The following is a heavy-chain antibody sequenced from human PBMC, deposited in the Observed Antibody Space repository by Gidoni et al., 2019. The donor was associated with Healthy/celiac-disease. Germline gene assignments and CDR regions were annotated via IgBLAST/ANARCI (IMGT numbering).Heavy chain of an antibody. CDR1: GITFSRYA. CDR2: ISGSGGST. CDR3: AKAHGLTGYSGYDFSYYYMDV. D-gene: IGHD5-12*01. Sequence: EVQLLESGGGLVQPGGSLSLSCAASGITFSRYAMSWVRQAPGKGLEWVSAISGSGGSTYYADSVKGRFTISRDNSKNTLYLQMNSLRAEDTAVYYCAKAHGLTGYSGYDFSYYYMDVWGKGTTVTVSS. V-gene: IGHV3-23*01. J-gene: IGHJ6*03.